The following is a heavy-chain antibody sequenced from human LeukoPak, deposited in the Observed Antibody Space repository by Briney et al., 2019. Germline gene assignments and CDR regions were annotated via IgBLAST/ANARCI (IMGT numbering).Heavy chain of an antibody. J-gene: IGHJ6*03. D-gene: IGHD6-19*01. V-gene: IGHV4-34*01. CDR2: INHSGST. CDR1: GGSFSGYY. Sequence: SETLSLTCAVYGGSFSGYYWSWIRQPPGKGLEWIGEINHSGSTNYNPSLKGRVTISVDTSKNQFSLKLSSVTAADTAVYYCARGQRLVYYYYMDVWGKGTTVTVSS. CDR3: ARGQRLVYYYYMDV.